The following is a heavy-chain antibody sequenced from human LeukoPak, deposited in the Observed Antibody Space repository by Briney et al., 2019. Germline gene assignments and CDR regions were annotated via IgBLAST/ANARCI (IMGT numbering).Heavy chain of an antibody. CDR2: ISYSGST. J-gene: IGHJ4*02. CDR3: ARHLYESRGQTSFDY. CDR1: GGSISRYY. V-gene: IGHV4-59*08. D-gene: IGHD3-22*01. Sequence: SETLSLASAVSGGSISRYYWSWIRQPPEKGLEWIGYISYSGSTNYSPSLKSRVTISVDTSKNQFSLKLSSVTAADTAMYYCARHLYESRGQTSFDYWGQGTLVTVSS.